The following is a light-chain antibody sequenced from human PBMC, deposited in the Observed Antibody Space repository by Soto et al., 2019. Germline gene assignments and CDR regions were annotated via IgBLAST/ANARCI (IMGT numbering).Light chain of an antibody. J-gene: IGKJ4*01. CDR2: GAS. CDR1: QSVYNN. V-gene: IGKV3D-15*01. CDR3: QQYNSWPLT. Sequence: EVVMTQSPATLSVSPGERATLSCRTSQSVYNNLAWYLQKPGQAPRLLISGASTRATGIPARFSGSGSGTEFTLTINSLQSEDFAVYYCQQYNSWPLTFGGGTKVKIK.